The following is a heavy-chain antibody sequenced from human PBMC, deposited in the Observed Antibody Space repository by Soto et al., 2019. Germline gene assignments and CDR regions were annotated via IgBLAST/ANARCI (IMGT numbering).Heavy chain of an antibody. CDR1: GDSISSGDYY. J-gene: IGHJ4*02. D-gene: IGHD2-2*01. CDR3: ARSRYCSITSCFTLGDYFDS. V-gene: IGHV4-30-4*01. CDR2: IYYSGTT. Sequence: QVQLQESGPRLVKPSQTLSLTCTVSGDSISSGDYYWSWIHQPPGKGLEWIGHIYYSGTTYYNPALKSRVTLSVDTSKNQFSLERSSVTAADTAVYHCARSRYCSITSCFTLGDYFDSWGKGTLFPVSS.